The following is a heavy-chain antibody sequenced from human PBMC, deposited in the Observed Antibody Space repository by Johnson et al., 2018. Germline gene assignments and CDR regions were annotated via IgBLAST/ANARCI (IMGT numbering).Heavy chain of an antibody. CDR1: GYIFTNYW. Sequence: VQLVQSGAEVKEPGESLKISCKGSGYIFTNYWIFWVRQMPGKGLEWMGIIFPGDSDTRYSPSFQGQVTISADPSLNTAYLQWSRLKASDTAIYFCARGFGPNYFYYMDVWGAGTTVTVSS. V-gene: IGHV5-51*03. D-gene: IGHD3-10*01. J-gene: IGHJ6*03. CDR2: IFPGDSDT. CDR3: ARGFGPNYFYYMDV.